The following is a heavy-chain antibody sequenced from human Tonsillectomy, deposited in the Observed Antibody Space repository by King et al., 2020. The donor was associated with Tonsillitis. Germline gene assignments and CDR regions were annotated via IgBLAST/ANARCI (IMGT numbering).Heavy chain of an antibody. J-gene: IGHJ4*02. CDR1: GGSISSYY. CDR2: IYYSGST. D-gene: IGHD6-19*01. CDR3: ARVGDSSGWYTSPFDY. Sequence: QLQESGPGLVKPSETLSLTCTVSGGSISSYYWSWIRQPPGKGLEWIGYIYYSGSTNYNPSLKSRGTISVDTSKNQFSLKLSSVTAADTAVYYCARVGDSSGWYTSPFDYWGQGTLVTVSA. V-gene: IGHV4-59*01.